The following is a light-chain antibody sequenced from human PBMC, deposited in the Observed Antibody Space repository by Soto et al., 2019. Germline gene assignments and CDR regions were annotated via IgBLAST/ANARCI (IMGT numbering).Light chain of an antibody. Sequence: DFQMTLSPSTLSVSVRDRVTITCRASQSISSWLAWYQQKPGKAPKLLIYDASSLESGVPSRFSGSGSGTEFTLTISSLQPDDFATYYCQQYNSYAWTFGQGAKV. CDR3: QQYNSYAWT. J-gene: IGKJ1*01. CDR1: QSISSW. V-gene: IGKV1-5*01. CDR2: DAS.